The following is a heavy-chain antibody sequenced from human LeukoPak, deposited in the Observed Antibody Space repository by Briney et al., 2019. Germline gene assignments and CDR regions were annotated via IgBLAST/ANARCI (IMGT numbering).Heavy chain of an antibody. CDR3: ARDLRDFYDSIQVDAFDI. J-gene: IGHJ3*02. V-gene: IGHV4-59*01. D-gene: IGHD3-22*01. CDR2: IYYSGST. Sequence: SETLSLTCTVSGGSISSYYWSWIRQPPGKGLEWIGYIYYSGSTNYNPSLKSRVTISVDTSKNQFSLKLSSVTAADTAVYYCARDLRDFYDSIQVDAFDIWGQGTMVTVSS. CDR1: GGSISSYY.